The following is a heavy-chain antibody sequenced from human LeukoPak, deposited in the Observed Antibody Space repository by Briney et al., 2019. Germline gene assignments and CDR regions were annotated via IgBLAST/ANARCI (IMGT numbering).Heavy chain of an antibody. CDR3: ASSERGIGGAFDI. J-gene: IGHJ3*02. CDR2: IYYSGST. D-gene: IGHD4-23*01. CDR1: GGSISSSSYY. Sequence: SETLSLTCTVSGGSISSSSYYWGWIRQPPGKGLEWIGSIYYSGSTYYNPSLKSRVTISVDTSKNQFSLKLSSVTAADTAVYYCASSERGIGGAFDIWGQGTMVTVSS. V-gene: IGHV4-39*01.